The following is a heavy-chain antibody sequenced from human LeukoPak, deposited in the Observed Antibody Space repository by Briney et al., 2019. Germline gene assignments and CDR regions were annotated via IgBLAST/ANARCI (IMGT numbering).Heavy chain of an antibody. CDR1: GYTLTELS. CDR2: FDPEDGET. J-gene: IGHJ3*02. D-gene: IGHD2-15*01. V-gene: IGHV1-24*01. CDR3: ATATGGAYCSGGSCYLGAFDI. Sequence: ASVKVSCKISGYTLTELSMHWVRQAPGKGLEWMGGFDPEDGETIYAQKFQGRVTMTEDTSTDTAYMELSSLRSEDTAVYYCATATGGAYCSGGSCYLGAFDIWGQGTMVTVSS.